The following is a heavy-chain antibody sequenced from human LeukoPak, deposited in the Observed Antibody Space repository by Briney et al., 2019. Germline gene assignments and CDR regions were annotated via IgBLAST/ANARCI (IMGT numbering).Heavy chain of an antibody. CDR1: GYTFADFY. CDR2: IIPIFGTA. V-gene: IGHV1-69*05. CDR3: ARDSYHYDFWSGPLDY. D-gene: IGHD3-3*01. Sequence: SLKVSCKTSGYTFADFYLHWVRQAPGQGLEWMGRIIPIFGTANYAQKFQGRVTITTDESTSTAYMELSSLRSEDTAVYYCARDSYHYDFWSGPLDYWGQGTLVTVSS. J-gene: IGHJ4*02.